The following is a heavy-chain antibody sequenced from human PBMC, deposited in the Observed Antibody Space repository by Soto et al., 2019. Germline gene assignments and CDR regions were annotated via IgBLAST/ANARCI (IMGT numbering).Heavy chain of an antibody. D-gene: IGHD3-10*01. CDR3: VGGKGLGRAREWFDR. J-gene: IGHJ5*02. CDR2: VYYSGTT. Sequence: QVQLQESGPGLVKTSQTLSLTCTVSGDSINRGGFYWSWIRLLPGKGLEWIGYVYYSGTTYYNPSLKRPTPISVDRSKNHLSLSPTSVTAADSAVYYGVGGKGLGRAREWFDRWGQGTQAIVS. CDR1: GDSINRGGFY. V-gene: IGHV4-31*01.